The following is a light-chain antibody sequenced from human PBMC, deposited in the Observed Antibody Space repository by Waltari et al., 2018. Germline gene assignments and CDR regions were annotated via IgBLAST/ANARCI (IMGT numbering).Light chain of an antibody. CDR2: DVS. CDR1: SGDVGGYNY. Sequence: QSALTQPASVSGSPGQSITISCTGTSGDVGGYNYVSWYQQHPGKAPKLIVHDVSKRPSGVTNRFSGSKSGDTASLTISGLQAEDEADYYCSSYTSSSTWVFGGGTKLTVL. V-gene: IGLV2-14*01. J-gene: IGLJ3*02. CDR3: SSYTSSSTWV.